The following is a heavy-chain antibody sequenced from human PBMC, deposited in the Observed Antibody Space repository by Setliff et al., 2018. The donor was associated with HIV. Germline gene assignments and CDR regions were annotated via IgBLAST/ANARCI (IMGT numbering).Heavy chain of an antibody. CDR1: GGTFSSYT. CDR2: IIPIFGTA. D-gene: IGHD3-22*01. V-gene: IGHV1-69*13. CDR3: ARGGNYYDSSGGFDY. J-gene: IGHJ4*02. Sequence: SVKVSCKASGGTFSSYTISWVRQAPGQGLEWMGGIIPIFGTANYAQKFQGRVTITADESTSTAYMELSSLRSEDTAVYYCARGGNYYDSSGGFDYWGQGTLVTVSS.